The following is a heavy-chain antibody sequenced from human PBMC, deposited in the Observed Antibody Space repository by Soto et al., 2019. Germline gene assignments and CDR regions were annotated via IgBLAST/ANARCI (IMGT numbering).Heavy chain of an antibody. Sequence: VASVKVSCKVSGYTLTELSMHWVRQAPGKGLEWMGGFDPEDGETIYAQKFQGRVTMTEDTSTDTAYMELSSLRSEDTAVYYCATDRFLGSDDSSSWYKTFDYWGQGTLVTVSS. J-gene: IGHJ4*02. CDR2: FDPEDGET. D-gene: IGHD6-13*01. CDR1: GYTLTELS. V-gene: IGHV1-24*01. CDR3: ATDRFLGSDDSSSWYKTFDY.